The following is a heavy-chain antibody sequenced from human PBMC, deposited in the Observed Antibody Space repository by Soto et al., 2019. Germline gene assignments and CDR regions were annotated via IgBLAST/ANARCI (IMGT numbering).Heavy chain of an antibody. J-gene: IGHJ6*02. CDR2: ISGKNGNT. Sequence: GASLKVSCKDSGYTFTGYYMHWVRQAPGQGLEWMGWISGKNGNTNYAQKLQGRVTLTTDTSTSTAYMELRSLRSDDTAVYYCARVSSSIVVVPDYGMDVWGQGTTVTVSS. CDR1: GYTFTGYY. CDR3: ARVSSSIVVVPDYGMDV. V-gene: IGHV1-18*04. D-gene: IGHD2-15*01.